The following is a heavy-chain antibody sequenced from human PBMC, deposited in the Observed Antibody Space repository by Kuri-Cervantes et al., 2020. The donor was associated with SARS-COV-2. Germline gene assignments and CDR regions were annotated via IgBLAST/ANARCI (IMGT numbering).Heavy chain of an antibody. J-gene: IGHJ6*02. CDR1: GFSFSDFH. Sequence: GGSLRLSCAASGFSFSDFHMSWIRQAPGKGLEWVSDISTSASYTMHADSVKGRFTISRDNSKNTLSLQMSSLRVEDTAVYYCARERSIDTLNNGMDVWGQGTTVTVSS. V-gene: IGHV3-11*06. CDR2: ISTSASYT. CDR3: ARERSIDTLNNGMDV.